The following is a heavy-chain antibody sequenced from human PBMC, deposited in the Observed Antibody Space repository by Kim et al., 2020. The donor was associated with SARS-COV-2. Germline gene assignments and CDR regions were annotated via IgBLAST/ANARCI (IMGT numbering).Heavy chain of an antibody. CDR1: GGSFSGYY. V-gene: IGHV4-34*01. Sequence: SETLSLTCAVYGGSFSGYYWSWIRQPPGKGLEWIGEINHSGSTNYNPSLKSRVTISVDTSKNQFSLKLSSVTAADTAVYYCARVRKAGINGKYYYYGMDVWGQGTTVTVSS. CDR3: ARVRKAGINGKYYYYGMDV. CDR2: INHSGST. J-gene: IGHJ6*02. D-gene: IGHD6-19*01.